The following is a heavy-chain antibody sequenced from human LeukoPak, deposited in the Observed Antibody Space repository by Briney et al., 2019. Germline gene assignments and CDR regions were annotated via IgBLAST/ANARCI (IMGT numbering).Heavy chain of an antibody. Sequence: SETLSLTCTVSGGSVSSNKYYWSWIRQPPGKGLEWIGYIYYSGSTNYNPSLKSRVTISVDTSKNQFSLKLSSVTAADTAVYYCARVHRSYSSSWYMIDYWGQGTLVTVSS. CDR2: IYYSGST. CDR3: ARVHRSYSSSWYMIDY. D-gene: IGHD6-13*01. V-gene: IGHV4-61*01. CDR1: GGSVSSNKYY. J-gene: IGHJ4*02.